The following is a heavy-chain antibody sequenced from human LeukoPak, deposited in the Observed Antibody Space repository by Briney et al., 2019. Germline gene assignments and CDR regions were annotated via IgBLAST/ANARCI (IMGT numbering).Heavy chain of an antibody. V-gene: IGHV5-10-1*01. CDR3: ARSVGYSGYDPNNDFDY. CDR1: XYSFTSYW. CDR2: IDPSDSYT. D-gene: IGHD5-12*01. J-gene: IGHJ4*02. Sequence: SLQISGXGSXYSFTSYWISWVRQVPGKGLEWMGRIDPSDSYTNYSPSFQGHVTISADKSISTAYLQWSSLKASDTAMYYCARSVGYSGYDPNNDFDYWGQGTLVTVSS.